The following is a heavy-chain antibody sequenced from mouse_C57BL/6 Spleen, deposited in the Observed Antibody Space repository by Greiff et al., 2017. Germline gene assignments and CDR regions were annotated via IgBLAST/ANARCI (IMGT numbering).Heavy chain of an antibody. CDR3: ARSFYDYWYFDV. V-gene: IGHV1-54*01. CDR2: INPGSGGT. J-gene: IGHJ1*03. Sequence: VQLQQSGAELVRPGTSVKVSCKASGYAFTNYLIEWVKQRPGQGLEWIGVINPGSGGTNYNEKFKGKATLTADKSSSTAYMQLSSLTSEDSAVYFCARSFYDYWYFDVWGTGTTVTVSS. CDR1: GYAFTNYL. D-gene: IGHD2-3*01.